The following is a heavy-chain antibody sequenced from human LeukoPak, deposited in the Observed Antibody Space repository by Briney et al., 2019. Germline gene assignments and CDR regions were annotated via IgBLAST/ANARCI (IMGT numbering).Heavy chain of an antibody. CDR2: ISSSSRHK. CDR1: GFTSSAYS. D-gene: IGHD4-17*01. CDR3: VRDMNTVTTCYLHH. Sequence: GGSLRLSCAGSGFTSSAYSMNWVRQAPGKGLEWVSSISSSSRHKYYVDSVKGRFTISRDDAENSLYLQMNSLRVDDTALYYCVRDMNTVTTCYLHHCGQGTLVTVSS. V-gene: IGHV3-21*06. J-gene: IGHJ1*01.